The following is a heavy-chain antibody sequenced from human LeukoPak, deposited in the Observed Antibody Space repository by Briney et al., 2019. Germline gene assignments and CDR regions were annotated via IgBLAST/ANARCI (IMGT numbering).Heavy chain of an antibody. V-gene: IGHV4-38-2*02. CDR1: GYSISSGYY. D-gene: IGHD5-18*01. CDR2: IYHDGST. J-gene: IGHJ3*02. CDR3: ASYLDTAMVGDAFDI. Sequence: PSETLSLTCTVSGYSISSGYYWGWIRQPPGKGLEWIGNIYHDGSTYYNPSLKSRVTISVDTSKNQFSLKLTSVTAADTAVYYCASYLDTAMVGDAFDIWGQGTMVTVSS.